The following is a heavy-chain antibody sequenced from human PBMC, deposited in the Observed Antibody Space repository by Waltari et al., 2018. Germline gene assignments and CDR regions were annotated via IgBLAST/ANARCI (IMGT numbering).Heavy chain of an antibody. Sequence: EVQLMESGGGLVRPGGSLRLSCAASGFSFSDSWMTWVRQAPGKGLEWVANIKYDGSATYHVDSVNGRFTISRDNAKNSLYLQMNDVSAEDTAIYYCARGSTGYVRVWDCWGQGTVVTVSS. V-gene: IGHV3-7*03. CDR3: ARGSTGYVRVWDC. CDR2: IKYDGSAT. CDR1: GFSFSDSW. J-gene: IGHJ4*02. D-gene: IGHD2-2*01.